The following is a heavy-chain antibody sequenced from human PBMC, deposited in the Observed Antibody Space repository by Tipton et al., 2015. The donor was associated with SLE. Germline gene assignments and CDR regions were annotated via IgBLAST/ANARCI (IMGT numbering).Heavy chain of an antibody. J-gene: IGHJ5*02. D-gene: IGHD3-3*01. CDR1: GGSISSSSYY. CDR3: ARGSFERDFWSGYYRGWFDP. Sequence: VKPSETLSLTCTVSGGSISSSSYYWGWIRQPPGKGLEWIGSIYYSGSTYYNPSLKSRVTISVDTSKNQFSLKLSSVTAADTAVYYCARGSFERDFWSGYYRGWFDPWGQGTLVTVSS. CDR2: IYYSGST. V-gene: IGHV4-39*01.